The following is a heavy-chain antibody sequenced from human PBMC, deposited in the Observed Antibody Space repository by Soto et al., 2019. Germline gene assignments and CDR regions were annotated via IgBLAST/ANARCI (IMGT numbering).Heavy chain of an antibody. J-gene: IGHJ2*01. CDR1: GGSISSYY. CDR3: ASGGSSGWSRYFAL. D-gene: IGHD6-19*01. Sequence: QVQLQESGPGLVKPSETLSLTCTVSGGSISSYYWSWIRQPPGKGLEWIGYIYYSGSTNYNPSLKSRCTISVDPSKNQVSLRLSSVTASDTAVYYCASGGSSGWSRYFALWGRGTLVTVSS. V-gene: IGHV4-59*01. CDR2: IYYSGST.